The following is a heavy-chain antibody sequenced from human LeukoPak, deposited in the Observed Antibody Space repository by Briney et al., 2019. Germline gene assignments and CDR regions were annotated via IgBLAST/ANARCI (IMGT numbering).Heavy chain of an antibody. CDR2: ISWNSGSI. D-gene: IGHD3-22*01. J-gene: IGHJ4*02. CDR3: AKHPIPYYYDSSGFDY. Sequence: PGRSLRLSCAASGFTFVDYAMHWVRHAPGKGLEWVSGISWNSGSIGYADSVKGRFTISRDNAKNSLYLQMNSLRAEDTAVYYCAKHPIPYYYDSSGFDYWGQGTLVTVSS. CDR1: GFTFVDYA. V-gene: IGHV3-9*01.